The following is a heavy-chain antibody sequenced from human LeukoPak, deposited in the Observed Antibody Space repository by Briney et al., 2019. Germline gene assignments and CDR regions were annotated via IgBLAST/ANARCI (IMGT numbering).Heavy chain of an antibody. V-gene: IGHV1-69*06. Sequence: SVKVSCKASGGTFSSYAISWVRQVPGQGLEWMGGIIPIFGTANYAQKFQGRVTITADKSTSTAYMELSSLRSEDTAVYYCASEGLVVATITRYFDYWGQGTLVTVSS. CDR1: GGTFSSYA. CDR2: IIPIFGTA. J-gene: IGHJ4*02. D-gene: IGHD5-12*01. CDR3: ASEGLVVATITRYFDY.